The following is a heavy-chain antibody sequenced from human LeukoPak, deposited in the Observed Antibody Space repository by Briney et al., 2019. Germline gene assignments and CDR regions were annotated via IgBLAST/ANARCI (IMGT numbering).Heavy chain of an antibody. V-gene: IGHV4-59*01. J-gene: IGHJ4*02. CDR1: GVSISSSY. CDR3: ARGGSGWSTYYFDY. CDR2: LYYSGST. D-gene: IGHD6-19*01. Sequence: PSETLSLTCTVSGVSISSSYWSWIRQPPGKGLEWIGYLYYSGSTNYNPSLKSRVTIGIDSSKNQFSLKLSSVTPAGTAVYYCARGGSGWSTYYFDYWGQGTPVTVSS.